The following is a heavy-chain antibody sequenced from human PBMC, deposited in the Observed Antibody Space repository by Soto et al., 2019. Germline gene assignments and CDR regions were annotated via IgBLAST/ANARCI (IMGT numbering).Heavy chain of an antibody. Sequence: ASVKVSCKASGYTFTSYYMHWVRQAPGQGLEWMGIINPSGGSTSYAQKFQGRVTMTRDTSTSTVYMELSSLRSEDTAVYYCARARTGDLGLDAFDIWGQGTMVTVSS. V-gene: IGHV1-46*01. CDR2: INPSGGST. CDR3: ARARTGDLGLDAFDI. D-gene: IGHD7-27*01. J-gene: IGHJ3*02. CDR1: GYTFTSYY.